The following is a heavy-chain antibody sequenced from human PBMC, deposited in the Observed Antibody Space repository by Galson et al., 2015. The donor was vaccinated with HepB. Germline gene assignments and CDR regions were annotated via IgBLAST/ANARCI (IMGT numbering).Heavy chain of an antibody. V-gene: IGHV4-59*01. CDR1: GGSITSNY. J-gene: IGHJ4*02. CDR3: AREGDRGVPSDY. Sequence: SETLSLTCTVSGGSITSNYWSWMRQPPGKGLEWIGYINYSGSTNYNPSLKSRVTISVDTSENQFSLMLSSVNTADTAVYYCAREGDRGVPSDYWGQGTLVTVSS. CDR2: INYSGST. D-gene: IGHD2-8*01.